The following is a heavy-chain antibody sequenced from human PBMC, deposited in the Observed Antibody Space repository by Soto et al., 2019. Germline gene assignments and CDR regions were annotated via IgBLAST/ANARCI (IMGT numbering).Heavy chain of an antibody. J-gene: IGHJ4*02. D-gene: IGHD2-8*01. CDR1: GYSFRNFW. CDR2: IYPGDSDT. Sequence: GESLKISCLGSGYSFRNFWIGWVRQMPGRGLEWMGIIYPGDSDTKYNPSFQGQVTISVDKSITTAYLQWNSLKASDTAIYYCARQYGVHLDYWGQGTMVTVSS. V-gene: IGHV5-51*01. CDR3: ARQYGVHLDY.